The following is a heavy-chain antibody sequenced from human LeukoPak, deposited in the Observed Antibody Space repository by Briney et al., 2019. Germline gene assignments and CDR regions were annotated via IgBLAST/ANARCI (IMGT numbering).Heavy chain of an antibody. CDR2: ISGSGGST. Sequence: GGSLRLSCAASGFTFSSYAMSWVRQAPGKGLEWVSAISGSGGSTYYADSVKGRFTISRDNSKNTLYLQMNSLRDEDTAVYYCAKRELVLGSGRYFDYWGQGTLVTVSS. D-gene: IGHD6-6*01. CDR1: GFTFSSYA. V-gene: IGHV3-23*01. J-gene: IGHJ4*02. CDR3: AKRELVLGSGRYFDY.